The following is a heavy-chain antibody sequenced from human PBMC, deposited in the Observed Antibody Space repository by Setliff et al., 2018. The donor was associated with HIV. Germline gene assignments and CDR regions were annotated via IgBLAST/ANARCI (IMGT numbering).Heavy chain of an antibody. V-gene: IGHV5-51*01. CDR1: GHSFPNDW. D-gene: IGHD3-9*01. CDR3: TRHPLRPGIAGYFYFVDG. J-gene: IGHJ6*03. Sequence: GESLKISCKDYGHSFPNDWIGWVRQMPGKGLAWVAIIFPGDSETRYSPSFEGRVTISADRSINTVYLQWSSLRASDTAVYYCTRHPLRPGIAGYFYFVDGWGTATTVTV. CDR2: IFPGDSET.